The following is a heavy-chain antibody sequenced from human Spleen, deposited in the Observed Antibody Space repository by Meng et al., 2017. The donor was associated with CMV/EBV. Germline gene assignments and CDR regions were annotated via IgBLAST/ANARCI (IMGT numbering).Heavy chain of an antibody. D-gene: IGHD6-19*01. CDR2: ISSSSSYI. V-gene: IGHV3-21*01. J-gene: IGHJ4*02. CDR3: ARGGSGWYWFDY. CDR1: GFTFSSYS. Sequence: EVQLVXSXXXXXKPXGXXXLSCAASGFTFSSYSMNWVRQAPGKGLEWVSSISSSSSYIYYADSVKGRFTISRDNAKNSLYLQMNSLRAEDTAVYYCARGGSGWYWFDYWGQGTLVTVSS.